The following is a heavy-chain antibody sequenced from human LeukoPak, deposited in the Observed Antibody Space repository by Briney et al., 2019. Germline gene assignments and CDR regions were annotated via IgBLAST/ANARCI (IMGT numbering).Heavy chain of an antibody. D-gene: IGHD1-26*01. Sequence: SGTLSLTCTVSGGSISSYYWSWIRQPPWKGLEWIGYIYYSGSTNYNPSLKSRVTISVDTSKNQFSLKLSSVTAADTAVYYCARSYSGSAFDYWGQGTLVTVSS. CDR1: GGSISSYY. V-gene: IGHV4-59*01. J-gene: IGHJ4*02. CDR2: IYYSGST. CDR3: ARSYSGSAFDY.